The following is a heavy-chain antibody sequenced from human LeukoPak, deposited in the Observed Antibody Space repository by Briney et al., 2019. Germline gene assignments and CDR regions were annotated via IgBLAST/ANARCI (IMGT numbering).Heavy chain of an antibody. D-gene: IGHD6-13*01. CDR2: IRTDGTIT. J-gene: IGHJ5*02. CDR3: ASLLVSVAADPYNWFDP. Sequence: PGGSLRLSCAASGFTFSSYWMHWVRQAPGKGLVWVSRIRTDGTITTYADSVKGRFSISRDNAKNALYLQVNSLRVEDTAVYYCASLLVSVAADPYNWFDPWGQGTLVTVSS. V-gene: IGHV3-74*03. CDR1: GFTFSSYW.